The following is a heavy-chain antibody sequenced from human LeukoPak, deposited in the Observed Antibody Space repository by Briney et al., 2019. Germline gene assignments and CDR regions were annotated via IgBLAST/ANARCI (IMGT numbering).Heavy chain of an antibody. J-gene: IGHJ4*02. CDR2: ITGSGGGT. Sequence: GGFLRLSCAASGFTFSNYAMTWVRQPPGKGLEWVSAITGSGGGTYYADSVKGRFTISRDNSKNTLYLQMNSLRAEDTAIYYCAKRIPSWYYVDYWGQGTLVTVSS. CDR1: GFTFSNYA. D-gene: IGHD2-15*01. CDR3: AKRIPSWYYVDY. V-gene: IGHV3-23*01.